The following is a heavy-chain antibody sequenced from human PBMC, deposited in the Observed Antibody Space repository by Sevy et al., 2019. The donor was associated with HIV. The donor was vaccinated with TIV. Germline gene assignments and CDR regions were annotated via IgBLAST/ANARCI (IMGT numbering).Heavy chain of an antibody. Sequence: SETLSLTCAVSGGSISSSNWWRWVRQPPGKGLEWIGEIYHSGSTNYNPSLKSRVTISVDKSKNPFSLKLSSVTAAATAVYYCAREEQEPGRGYYYGMDVWGQGTTVTVSS. CDR1: GGSISSSNW. CDR2: IYHSGST. J-gene: IGHJ6*02. D-gene: IGHD1-1*01. CDR3: AREEQEPGRGYYYGMDV. V-gene: IGHV4-4*02.